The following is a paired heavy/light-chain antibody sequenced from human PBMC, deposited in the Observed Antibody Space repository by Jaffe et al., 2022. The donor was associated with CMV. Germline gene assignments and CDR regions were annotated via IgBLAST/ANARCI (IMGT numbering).Heavy chain of an antibody. CDR2: ISSSSNYI. Sequence: EVQLAESGGGLVTPVGGSLRLSCAASAFTFSSYNMNWVRQAPGKGPEWVSSISSSSNYIYYADSVKGRFTVSRDNAKNSLYLQMNSLRAEDTAVYYCARVRSQGSSWEGFDSWGQGTLVTVSS. CDR1: AFTFSSYN. V-gene: IGHV3-21*01. J-gene: IGHJ4*02. CDR3: ARVRSQGSSWEGFDS. D-gene: IGHD6-13*01.
Light chain of an antibody. J-gene: IGKJ5*01. Sequence: DIQMTQSPSSLSASVGDRVIITCQASQDISNYLNWYQQKPGTAPKLLIYDASNLETGVPSRFSGSGSGTDFTFTITSLQPEDVATYYCQQYDNFPITFGQGTRLEIK. CDR3: QQYDNFPIT. CDR1: QDISNY. V-gene: IGKV1-33*01. CDR2: DAS.